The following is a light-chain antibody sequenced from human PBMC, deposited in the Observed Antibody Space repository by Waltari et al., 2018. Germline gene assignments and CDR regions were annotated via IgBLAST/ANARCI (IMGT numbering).Light chain of an antibody. Sequence: EIEMTQSPATLSVSPGGRATLSCRASQSVGSKLAWYQQKPGQAPRLLIYDAYTRATGIPARFTGSGSGTEFTLTISSLQSEDFAVYHCLQYNHWPPWTFGQGTKVEIK. J-gene: IGKJ1*01. V-gene: IGKV3-15*01. CDR1: QSVGSK. CDR3: LQYNHWPPWT. CDR2: DAY.